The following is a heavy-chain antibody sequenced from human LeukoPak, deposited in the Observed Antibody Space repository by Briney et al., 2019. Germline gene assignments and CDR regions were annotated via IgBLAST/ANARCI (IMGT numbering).Heavy chain of an antibody. CDR1: GGTFSSYA. V-gene: IGHV1-69*04. J-gene: IGHJ4*02. CDR2: IIPILGIA. D-gene: IGHD4-17*01. Sequence: SVKVSCKASGGTFSSYAISWVRQAPGQGLEWMGRIIPILGIANYAQKFQGRVTITADKSTSTAYMELSSLRSEDTAVYYCARDYGDYVGAFDYWGQGTLVTVSS. CDR3: ARDYGDYVGAFDY.